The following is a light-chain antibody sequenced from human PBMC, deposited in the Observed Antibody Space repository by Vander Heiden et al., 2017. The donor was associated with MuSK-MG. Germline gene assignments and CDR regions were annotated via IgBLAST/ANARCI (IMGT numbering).Light chain of an antibody. CDR3: QVWDSSSDHPV. CDR1: NIGSKS. V-gene: IGLV3-21*02. J-gene: IGLJ2*01. Sequence: SYVLTQPPSASVAPGQTARITCVVNNIGSKSVHWYQQQPGQAPVLVVYDDSDRPSGIPERFSGSNSGNTATLTISRVEAGDEADYYCQVWDSSSDHPVFGGGTKLTVL. CDR2: DDS.